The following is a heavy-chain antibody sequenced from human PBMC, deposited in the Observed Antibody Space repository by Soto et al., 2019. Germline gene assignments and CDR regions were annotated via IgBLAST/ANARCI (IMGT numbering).Heavy chain of an antibody. CDR1: GYSFTSYL. V-gene: IGHV5-10-1*01. J-gene: IGHJ4*02. CDR2: IDPSDSYT. D-gene: IGHD3-10*01. Sequence: GESLKISCKGSGYSFTSYLISWVRQMPGKGLEWMGRIDPSDSYTNYSPSFQGHVTISADKSISTAYLQWSSLKASDTAMYYCARGAMVRGVIIPIDYWGQGTLVTVS. CDR3: ARGAMVRGVIIPIDY.